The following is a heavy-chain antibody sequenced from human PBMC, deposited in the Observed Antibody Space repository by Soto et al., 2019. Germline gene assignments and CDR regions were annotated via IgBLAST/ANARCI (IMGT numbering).Heavy chain of an antibody. D-gene: IGHD6-13*01. J-gene: IGHJ4*02. CDR3: AKDPRYSSSWYYFDY. CDR1: GFTFSSYG. Sequence: GGPLRLSCAASGFTFSSYGMNWVRQAQGKGLEWVAVISYNGSNKYYADSVKGRFTISRDNSKNTLYLQMNSLRAEDTAVYYCAKDPRYSSSWYYFDYWGQGTLVTVSS. CDR2: ISYNGSNK. V-gene: IGHV3-30*18.